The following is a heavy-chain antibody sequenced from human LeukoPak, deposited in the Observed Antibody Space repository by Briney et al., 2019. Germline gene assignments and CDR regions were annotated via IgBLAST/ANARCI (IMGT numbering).Heavy chain of an antibody. D-gene: IGHD3-16*01. CDR2: ISYDGSNK. V-gene: IGHV3-30-3*01. CDR1: GFTFSSYA. Sequence: PGGSLRLSCAASGFTFSSYAMHWVRQAPGKGLEWVAVISYDGSNKYYADSVKGRFTISRDNSKNTLYLQMNSLRAEDTAVYYCARDVTFGGVGVERALGYWGQGTLVTVSS. J-gene: IGHJ4*02. CDR3: ARDVTFGGVGVERALGY.